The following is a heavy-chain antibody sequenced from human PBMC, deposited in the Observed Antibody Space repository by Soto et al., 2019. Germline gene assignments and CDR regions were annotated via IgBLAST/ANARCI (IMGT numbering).Heavy chain of an antibody. Sequence: EVQLLESGGGLVQPGGSLRLSCAASGFTFSSYAMSWVRQAPGKGLEWVSAISGSGGSTYYADSVKGRFTISRDNSKNTLYLQMNSLRAEDTAVYYCAKIPKNSIFGVVSGGMDVWGQGTTVTVSS. CDR3: AKIPKNSIFGVVSGGMDV. J-gene: IGHJ6*02. CDR2: ISGSGGST. V-gene: IGHV3-23*01. D-gene: IGHD3-3*01. CDR1: GFTFSSYA.